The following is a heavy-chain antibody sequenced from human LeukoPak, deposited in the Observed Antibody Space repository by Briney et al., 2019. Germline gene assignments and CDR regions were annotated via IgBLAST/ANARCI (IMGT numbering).Heavy chain of an antibody. CDR1: GGSFSGYY. J-gene: IGHJ6*02. D-gene: IGHD3-9*01. CDR3: ARGVLTGYSHYYYYYGMDV. V-gene: IGHV4-34*01. CDR2: INHSGST. Sequence: SETLSLTCAVYGGSFSGYYWSWLRQPPGKGLEWIGEINHSGSTNYNPSLKSRVTISVDTSKNQFSLKLSSVTAANTAVYYCARGVLTGYSHYYYYYGMDVWGQGTTVTVSS.